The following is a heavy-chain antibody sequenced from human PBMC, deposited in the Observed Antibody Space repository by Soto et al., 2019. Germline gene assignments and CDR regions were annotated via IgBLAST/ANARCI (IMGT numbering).Heavy chain of an antibody. Sequence: PSETLSLTCAVYGGSFSGYYWSWIRQPPGKGLEWIGEINHSGSTNYNPSLKSRVTISVDTSKNQFSLKLSSVTAADTAVYYCARGRKKTIVVPAARTEDYYYYMDVWGKGTTVTVS. CDR2: INHSGST. CDR1: GGSFSGYY. V-gene: IGHV4-34*01. CDR3: ARGRKKTIVVPAARTEDYYYYMDV. J-gene: IGHJ6*03. D-gene: IGHD2-2*01.